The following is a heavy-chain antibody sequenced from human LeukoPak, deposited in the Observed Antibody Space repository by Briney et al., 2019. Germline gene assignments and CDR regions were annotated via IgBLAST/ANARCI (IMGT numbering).Heavy chain of an antibody. V-gene: IGHV1-69*02. CDR1: GGTLRRHT. CDR2: IIPMMGIA. D-gene: IGHD6-19*01. J-gene: IGHJ4*02. Sequence: ASVKVSCKASGGTLRRHTITWVRQAPGQGLERMGRIIPMMGIANYAQKFQGRVTITADTATDTCYMDLISLRSEDTAVYYCASRSHKTIVGADTREVGDYWGQGTLVTVSS. CDR3: ASRSHKTIVGADTREVGDY.